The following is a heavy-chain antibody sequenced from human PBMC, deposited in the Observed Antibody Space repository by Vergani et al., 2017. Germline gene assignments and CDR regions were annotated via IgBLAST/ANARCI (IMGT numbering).Heavy chain of an antibody. D-gene: IGHD2-21*01. V-gene: IGHV4-59*07. J-gene: IGHJ5*02. CDR3: ARGALWWLRQIDA. CDR2: IYDSGDT. Sequence: QVQLQESGPGLVKPSDTLSLPCSVSGDSMNTYYWPWIRQPPGKGLEWIGYIYDSGDTKYNPSLKSHVTMSLDTSKNQFSLNLYSVTAADTAVYYCARGALWWLRQIDAWGQGTMVTVSS. CDR1: GDSMNTYY.